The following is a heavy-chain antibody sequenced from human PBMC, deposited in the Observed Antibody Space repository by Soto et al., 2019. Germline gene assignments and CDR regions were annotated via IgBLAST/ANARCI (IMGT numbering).Heavy chain of an antibody. V-gene: IGHV6-1*01. CDR3: ARDLLYCSSTSCYFSDAFDI. J-gene: IGHJ3*02. CDR1: GDSVSSNSAA. D-gene: IGHD2-2*01. CDR2: TYYRSKWYN. Sequence: LTCAISGDSVSSNSAAWNWIRQSPSRGLEWLGRTYYRSKWYNDYAVSVKSRITINPDTSKNQFSLQLNSVTPEDTAVYYCARDLLYCSSTSCYFSDAFDIWGQGTMVTVSS.